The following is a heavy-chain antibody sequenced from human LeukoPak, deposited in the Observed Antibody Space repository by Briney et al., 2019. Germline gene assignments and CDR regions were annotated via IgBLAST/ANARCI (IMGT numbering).Heavy chain of an antibody. CDR2: INPSGGST. D-gene: IGHD2-2*01. J-gene: IGHJ5*02. CDR3: ARGRPLVVPAADYKNWFDP. Sequence: ASVKVSCKASGYTFTGYYMHWVRQAPGQGLEWMGIINPSGGSTSYAQKFQGRVTMTRDTSTSTVYMELSSLRSEDTAVYYCARGRPLVVPAADYKNWFDPWGQGTLVTVSS. V-gene: IGHV1-46*01. CDR1: GYTFTGYY.